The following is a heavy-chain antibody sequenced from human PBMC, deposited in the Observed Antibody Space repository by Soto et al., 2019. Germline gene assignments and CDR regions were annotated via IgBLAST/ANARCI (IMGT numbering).Heavy chain of an antibody. CDR2: ISGSSSTI. Sequence: PGGSLRLSCAASGFTFSSYSMNWVRQAPGKGLEWVSYISGSSSTIYYADSVKGRFTISRDNAKNSLYLQMNSLRAEDTAVYYCAREVVVVPAAHSAGDYWGQ. CDR1: GFTFSSYS. D-gene: IGHD2-2*01. CDR3: AREVVVVPAAHSAGDY. V-gene: IGHV3-48*01. J-gene: IGHJ4*02.